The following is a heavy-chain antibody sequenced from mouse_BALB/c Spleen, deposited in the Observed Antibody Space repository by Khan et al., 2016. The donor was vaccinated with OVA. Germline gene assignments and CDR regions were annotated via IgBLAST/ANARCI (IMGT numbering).Heavy chain of an antibody. Sequence: EVQLKQSGTVLARPGASVKMSCKASGYSFTSYWMHWVKQRPGQGLEWIGGIYPGNSDTDYHQKFKGKAKVTAVTSASTASTELSSLTNEDSAVYFCTRAGYGAFAYWGQGTLVTVSA. D-gene: IGHD1-1*01. CDR3: TRAGYGAFAY. CDR2: IYPGNSDT. J-gene: IGHJ3*01. CDR1: GYSFTSYW. V-gene: IGHV1-5*01.